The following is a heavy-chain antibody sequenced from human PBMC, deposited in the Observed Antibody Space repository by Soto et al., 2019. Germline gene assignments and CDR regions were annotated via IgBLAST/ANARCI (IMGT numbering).Heavy chain of an antibody. CDR3: PTWVSTVTTVGYRKDV. CDR1: GYTLTELS. Sequence: ASVKVSCKVSGYTLTELSMHWVGQSPGRGLEWMGGFDPEDGETIYAQKFQGRVTMTEDASTDTAYMELSSLRSEYTAVYYCPTWVSTVTTVGYRKDVWAQGTRV. J-gene: IGHJ6*02. CDR2: FDPEDGET. D-gene: IGHD4-17*01. V-gene: IGHV1-24*01.